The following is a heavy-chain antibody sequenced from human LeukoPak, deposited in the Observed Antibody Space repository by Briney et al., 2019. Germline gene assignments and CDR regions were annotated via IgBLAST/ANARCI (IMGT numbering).Heavy chain of an antibody. J-gene: IGHJ5*02. CDR1: GYTFTSYG. CDR3: ARGLLVVPAAHWFDP. D-gene: IGHD2-2*01. CDR2: ISAYSGNT. V-gene: IGHV1-18*01. Sequence: GASVKVSCKASGYTFTSYGISWVRQAPGQGLEWMGWISAYSGNTNYAQKLQGRVTMTTDTSTSTAYMELRSLRSDDTAVYYCARGLLVVPAAHWFDPWGQGTLVTVSS.